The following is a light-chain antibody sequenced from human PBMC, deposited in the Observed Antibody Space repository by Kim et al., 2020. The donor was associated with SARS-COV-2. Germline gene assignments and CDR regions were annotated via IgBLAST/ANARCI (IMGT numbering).Light chain of an antibody. CDR1: QDITND. V-gene: IGKV1-17*01. J-gene: IGKJ1*01. Sequence: DIQMTQSPSSLSASVGDRVSITCRASQDITNDLGWYQQKPGESPKRLIYAASNLQSGVPSRFSGSGSETEFTLTISSLQPEDFATYYCQQHYNFPWTFGQGTKVDIK. CDR2: AAS. CDR3: QQHYNFPWT.